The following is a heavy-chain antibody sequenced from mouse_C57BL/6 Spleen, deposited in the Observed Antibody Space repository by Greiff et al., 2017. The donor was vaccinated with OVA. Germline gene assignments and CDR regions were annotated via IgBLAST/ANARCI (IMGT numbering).Heavy chain of an antibody. V-gene: IGHV1-52*01. CDR3: ARSIITTVVAPGFDV. CDR2: IDPSDSET. D-gene: IGHD1-1*01. Sequence: QVQLQQPGAELVRPGSSVKLSCKASGYTFTSYWMHWVKQRPIQGLEWIGNIDPSDSETHYNQKFKDKATLTVDKYSRTAYMQLRSLTSDASAVYYCARSIITTVVAPGFDVWGTGTTVTVSS. CDR1: GYTFTSYW. J-gene: IGHJ1*03.